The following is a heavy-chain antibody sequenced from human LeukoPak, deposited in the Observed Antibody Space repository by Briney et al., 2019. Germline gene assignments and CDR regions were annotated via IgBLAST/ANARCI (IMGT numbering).Heavy chain of an antibody. J-gene: IGHJ4*02. V-gene: IGHV3-23*01. CDR1: GFTFSSYA. D-gene: IGHD6-19*01. CDR2: ISGSGGST. Sequence: PGGSLRLSCAASGFTFSSYAMSWVRQALGKGLEWVSAISGSGGSTYYADSVKGRFTISRDNSKNTLYLQMNSQRAEDTAVYYCAKDSSGWYYFDYWGQGTLVTVSS. CDR3: AKDSSGWYYFDY.